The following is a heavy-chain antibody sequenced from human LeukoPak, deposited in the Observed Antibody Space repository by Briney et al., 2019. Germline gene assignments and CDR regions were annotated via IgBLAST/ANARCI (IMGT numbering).Heavy chain of an antibody. D-gene: IGHD3-9*01. CDR2: ISGSGDST. V-gene: IGHV3-23*01. CDR3: AKDRIRNFDWAED. CDR1: YA. J-gene: IGHJ4*02. Sequence: YAMXWVXXXPGKGLEWVSSISGSGDSTYYANSVKGRFTISRDNSKNTLYLEMNSLRSEDTAVYYCAKDRIRNFDWAEDWGQGTLVTVSS.